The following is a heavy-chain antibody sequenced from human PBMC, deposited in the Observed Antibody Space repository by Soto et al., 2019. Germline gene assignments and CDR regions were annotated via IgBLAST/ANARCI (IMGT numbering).Heavy chain of an antibody. CDR1: GFIFSGSG. Sequence: QVQLVESGGGVVQPGRSLRLTCAASGFIFSGSGMHWVRQAPGKGLEWVALVSNDGIRKYYGDSVKGRFTISRDNAENTRYRQMNSLRAEDTAVYYCARWVGGSMYDNSGKYDSWGQGTLVTVSS. CDR3: ARWVGGSMYDNSGKYDS. V-gene: IGHV3-30*03. D-gene: IGHD3-22*01. J-gene: IGHJ5*01. CDR2: VSNDGIRK.